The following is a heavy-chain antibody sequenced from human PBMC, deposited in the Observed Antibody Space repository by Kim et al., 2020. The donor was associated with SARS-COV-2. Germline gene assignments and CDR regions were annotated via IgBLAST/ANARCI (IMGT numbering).Heavy chain of an antibody. D-gene: IGHD5-18*01. V-gene: IGHV3-73*01. CDR3: SRGGYSYGDVDH. CDR1: GFTFSGSA. J-gene: IGHJ4*02. Sequence: VGSLRLSCSASGFTFSGSAIHWVRQASGKVLEWVGRIRSKANSSATSYAASVKGRFTISRDDSKNTAYLQMNSLKTEDTAVYYCSRGGYSYGDVDHWGQGTLVTVSS. CDR2: IRSKANSSAT.